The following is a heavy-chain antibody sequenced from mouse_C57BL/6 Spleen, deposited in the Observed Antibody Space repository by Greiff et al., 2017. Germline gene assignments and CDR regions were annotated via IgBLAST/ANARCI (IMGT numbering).Heavy chain of an antibody. CDR2: ILPGSGST. J-gene: IGHJ4*01. CDR3: ARGRGVTTAYYYAMDY. Sequence: QFQLQQSGAELMKPGASVKLSCKATGYTFTGYWIEWVKQRPGHGLEWIGEILPGSGSTNYNEKFKGKATFTADTSSNTAYMQLSSLTTEDSAIYDCARGRGVTTAYYYAMDYWGQGTSVTVSS. V-gene: IGHV1-9*01. D-gene: IGHD2-2*01. CDR1: GYTFTGYW.